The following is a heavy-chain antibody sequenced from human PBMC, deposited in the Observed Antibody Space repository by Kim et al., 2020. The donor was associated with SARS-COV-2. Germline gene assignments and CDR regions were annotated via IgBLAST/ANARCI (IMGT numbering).Heavy chain of an antibody. V-gene: IGHV1-69*01. D-gene: IGHD2-2*01. J-gene: IGHJ3*02. CDR3: ATSKPPNDAFDI. Sequence: NTDKKSQGRVTLTADESTSTAYMELGSLRSGDTAVYYCATSKPPNDAFDIWGQGTMVTVSS.